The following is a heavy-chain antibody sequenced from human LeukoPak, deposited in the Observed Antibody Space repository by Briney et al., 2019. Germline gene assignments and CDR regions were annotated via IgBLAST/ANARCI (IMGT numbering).Heavy chain of an antibody. Sequence: GGSLRLSCAASGFTFSSYGMHWVRQAPGKGLEWVAVISYDGSNKYYADSVKGRFTISRDNSKNTLYLQMNSLRAEDTAVYYCAKDISSGWYFRSYMDVWGKGTTVTVSS. J-gene: IGHJ6*03. CDR2: ISYDGSNK. CDR3: AKDISSGWYFRSYMDV. CDR1: GFTFSSYG. D-gene: IGHD6-19*01. V-gene: IGHV3-30*18.